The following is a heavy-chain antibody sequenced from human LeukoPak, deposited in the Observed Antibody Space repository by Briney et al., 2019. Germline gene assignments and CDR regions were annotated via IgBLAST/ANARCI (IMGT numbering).Heavy chain of an antibody. CDR3: AREGVLEKYYDFWSGYSYYYGMDV. J-gene: IGHJ6*02. D-gene: IGHD3-3*01. CDR1: GYTFTSYD. CDR2: MNPNSGNT. V-gene: IGHV1-8*01. Sequence: ASVKVSCKASGYTFTSYDINWVRQATGQGLEWMGWMNPNSGNTGYAQKFQGRVTMTRNTSISTAYMELSSLRSEDTAVYYCAREGVLEKYYDFWSGYSYYYGMDVWGQGTTVTVSS.